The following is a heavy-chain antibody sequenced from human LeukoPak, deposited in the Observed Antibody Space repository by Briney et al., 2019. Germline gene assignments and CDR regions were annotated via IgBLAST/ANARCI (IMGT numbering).Heavy chain of an antibody. CDR1: GFTFSSYW. V-gene: IGHV3-7*01. CDR2: IKQDGSEK. J-gene: IGHJ3*02. Sequence: PGGSLRLSCAASGFTFSSYWMSWVRQAPGKGLEWVANIKQDGSEKYYVDSVKGRFTISRDNAKNSLYLQMNSLRAEDTAVYYCARDRTTSSWPTPDDAFDIWGQGTMVIVSS. CDR3: ARDRTTSSWPTPDDAFDI. D-gene: IGHD6-13*01.